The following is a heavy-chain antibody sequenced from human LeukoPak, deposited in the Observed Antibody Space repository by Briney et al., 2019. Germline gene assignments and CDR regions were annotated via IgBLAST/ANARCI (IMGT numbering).Heavy chain of an antibody. D-gene: IGHD6-13*01. V-gene: IGHV4-34*01. J-gene: IGHJ5*02. CDR2: INHSGST. CDR1: GGSFSGYY. CDR3: ARLGYSSSWSPYNWFDP. Sequence: SETLSLTCAVYGGSFSGYYWSWIRQPPGKGLEWIGEINHSGSTYYNPSLKSRVTISVDTSKNQFSLKLSSVTAADTAVYYCARLGYSSSWSPYNWFDPWGQGTLVTVSS.